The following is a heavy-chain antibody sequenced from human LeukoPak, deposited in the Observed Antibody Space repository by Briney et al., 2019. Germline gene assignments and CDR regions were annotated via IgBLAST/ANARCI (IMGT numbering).Heavy chain of an antibody. J-gene: IGHJ4*02. V-gene: IGHV3-30*04. D-gene: IGHD2-21*02. CDR3: ARALVVVTAKQDY. CDR2: ISYDGSNK. CDR1: GFTFSSYA. Sequence: GGSLRLSCAASGFTFSSYAMHWVRQAPGKGLEWVAVISYDGSNKYYADSVKGRFTIPRDNSKNTLYLQMNSPRAEDTAVYYCARALVVVTAKQDYWGQGTLVTVSS.